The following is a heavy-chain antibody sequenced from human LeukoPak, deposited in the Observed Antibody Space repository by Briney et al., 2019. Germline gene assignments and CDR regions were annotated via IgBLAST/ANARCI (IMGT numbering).Heavy chain of an antibody. J-gene: IGHJ4*02. CDR1: GFTFSSYA. D-gene: IGHD3-3*01. CDR2: ISYDGSNK. CDR3: ARAVSGDDFWSGYPWDALDY. Sequence: PGRSLRLSCAASGFTFSSYAMHWVRQAPGKGLEWVAVISYDGSNKYYADSVKGRFTISRDNSKNTLYLQMNSLRAEDTAVYYRARAVSGDDFWSGYPWDALDYWGQGTLVTVSS. V-gene: IGHV3-30-3*01.